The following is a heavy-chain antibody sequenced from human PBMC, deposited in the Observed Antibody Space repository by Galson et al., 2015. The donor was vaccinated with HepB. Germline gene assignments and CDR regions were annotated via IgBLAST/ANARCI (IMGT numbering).Heavy chain of an antibody. Sequence: SVKVSCKASGYTFTSYDVTWVRQAPGQGLEWMGWMNPKSTNTGYARKFQGRVTMTGDTSMDTAYMELSSLTSEDTAVYSCARAVRNQLLSEYGCQGTLVSVSS. D-gene: IGHD1-26*01. CDR2: MNPKSTNT. V-gene: IGHV1-8*01. CDR3: ARAVRNQLLSEY. J-gene: IGHJ4*02. CDR1: GYTFTSYD.